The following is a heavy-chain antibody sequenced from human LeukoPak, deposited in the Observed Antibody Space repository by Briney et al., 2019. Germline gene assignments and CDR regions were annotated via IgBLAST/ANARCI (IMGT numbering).Heavy chain of an antibody. Sequence: NPGGSLRLSCAASGFTFSNFGINWVRQAPGKGLEWVSSISSSSSYISYADSVKGRFTISRDNAKNSLDLQMNSLRAEDTAVYYCARDRSVAGTGLSDYWGQGTLVTVSS. CDR2: ISSSSSYI. CDR3: ARDRSVAGTGLSDY. J-gene: IGHJ4*02. V-gene: IGHV3-21*01. CDR1: GFTFSNFG. D-gene: IGHD6-19*01.